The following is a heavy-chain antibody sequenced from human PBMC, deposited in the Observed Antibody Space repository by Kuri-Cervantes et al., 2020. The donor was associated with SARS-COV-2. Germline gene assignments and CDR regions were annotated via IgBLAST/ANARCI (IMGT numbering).Heavy chain of an antibody. J-gene: IGHJ4*02. Sequence: ASVKVSCKTSGYTFINYDINWVRQATGQGLEWMGWMNPKSGNTGYAQKFQGRVTMTRNTSISTAYMELSSLRSEDTAVYYCARYDRSIAAADYWGQGTLVTVSS. D-gene: IGHD6-13*01. CDR2: MNPKSGNT. CDR1: GYTFINYD. V-gene: IGHV1-8*02. CDR3: ARYDRSIAAADY.